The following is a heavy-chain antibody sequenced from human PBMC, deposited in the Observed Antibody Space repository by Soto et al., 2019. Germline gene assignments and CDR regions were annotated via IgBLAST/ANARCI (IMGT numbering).Heavy chain of an antibody. Sequence: GGSLRLSCAASGFTFSSYWMHWVRQAPGKGLVWVSRINSDGSSTSYADSVKGRFTISRDNAKNTLYLHMNSLRAEDTAVYYCSRSFLRYYDFWSGYSEYNWFDPWGQGTLVTVSS. CDR3: SRSFLRYYDFWSGYSEYNWFDP. V-gene: IGHV3-74*01. D-gene: IGHD3-3*01. CDR1: GFTFSSYW. CDR2: INSDGSST. J-gene: IGHJ5*02.